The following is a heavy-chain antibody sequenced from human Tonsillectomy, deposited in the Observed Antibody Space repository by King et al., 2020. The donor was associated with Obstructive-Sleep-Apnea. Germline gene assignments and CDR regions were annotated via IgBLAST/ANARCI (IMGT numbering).Heavy chain of an antibody. J-gene: IGHJ4*02. V-gene: IGHV4-39*07. CDR1: GGSVSSRSSS. D-gene: IGHD3-22*01. CDR3: ARGYYDSSGYYPPFDA. Sequence: QLQESGPGLVKPSETLSLTCSVSGGSVSSRSSSWGWIRQPPGKGLECIGSVFYSGSSYYNPSLKRRVTILVDTSKNQFSLKLSSVTAADTAVYYCARGYYDSSGYYPPFDAWGQGTLVTVSP. CDR2: VFYSGSS.